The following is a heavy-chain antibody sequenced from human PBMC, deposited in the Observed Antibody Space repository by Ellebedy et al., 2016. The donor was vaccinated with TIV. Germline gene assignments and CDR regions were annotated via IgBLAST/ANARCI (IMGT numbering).Heavy chain of an antibody. V-gene: IGHV1-8*02. Sequence: ASVKVSXKASGYTFTSYGISWVRQAPGQGLEWMGWMNPNSGNTGYAQKFQGRVTMTRNTSISTAYMELSSLRSEDTAVYYCARGVGYDIFSDDAFDIWGQGTMVTVSS. D-gene: IGHD3-9*01. J-gene: IGHJ3*02. CDR1: GYTFTSYG. CDR3: ARGVGYDIFSDDAFDI. CDR2: MNPNSGNT.